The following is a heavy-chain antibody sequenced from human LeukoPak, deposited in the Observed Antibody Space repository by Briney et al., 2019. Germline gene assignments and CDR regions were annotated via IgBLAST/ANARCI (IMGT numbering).Heavy chain of an antibody. D-gene: IGHD4-17*01. V-gene: IGHV3-30*02. CDR2: IRYDGSNK. CDR3: AKGPPPHVNGEKLDS. CDR1: GFTFSSYA. J-gene: IGHJ4*02. Sequence: PGGSLRLSCAASGFTFSSYAMHWVRQAPGKGLEWVAFIRYDGSNKYYADSVKGRFTISRDNSKNTLYLQMNSLRGEDTAVYYCAKGPPPHVNGEKLDSWGQGTLVTVSS.